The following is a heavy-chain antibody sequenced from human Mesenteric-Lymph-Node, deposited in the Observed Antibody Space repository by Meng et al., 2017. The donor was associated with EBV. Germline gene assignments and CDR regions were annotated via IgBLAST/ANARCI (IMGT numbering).Heavy chain of an antibody. V-gene: IGHV4-4*02. CDR2: IYHTGRT. CDR1: GDSISNINW. D-gene: IGHD5-12*01. CDR3: ARDGRREDACYDYVGFDY. J-gene: IGHJ4*02. Sequence: LQESGPGLVMPSGTLYLTCDVSGDSISNINWWSWVRQPPGKGLEWIGEIYHTGRTNYNPSLMSRVTISGATSKYQFSLRLSSVTAADTAVYYCARDGRREDACYDYVGFDYWGQGTLVTVSS.